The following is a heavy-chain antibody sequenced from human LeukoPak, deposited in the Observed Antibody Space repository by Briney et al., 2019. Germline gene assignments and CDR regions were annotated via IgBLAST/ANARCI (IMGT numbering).Heavy chain of an antibody. V-gene: IGHV3-23*01. CDR3: ATWGHVEY. CDR2: ISGASGKS. CDR1: GLTLSNSA. D-gene: IGHD3-16*01. J-gene: IGHJ4*02. Sequence: GGALRLSCAASGLTLSNSAMSWVRQAPGKGLEWVSMISGASGKSYSADSVKGRFTVSRDDSKNTLFLQMNSLRVDDTAVYYCATWGHVEYWGQGTQVTVSS.